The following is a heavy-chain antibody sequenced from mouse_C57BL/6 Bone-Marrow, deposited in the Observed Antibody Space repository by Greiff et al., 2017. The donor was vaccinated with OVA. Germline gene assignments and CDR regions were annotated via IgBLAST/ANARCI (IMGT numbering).Heavy chain of an antibody. J-gene: IGHJ4*01. Sequence: VQLQQPGAELVKPGASVKLSCKASGYTFTSYWMHWVKQRPGQGLEWIGMIHPNSGSTNYNEKFKSKATLTVDKSSSTAYMQLSSLTSEDSAVYDCARLPCGYYAMDYWGQGTSVTVSS. V-gene: IGHV1-64*01. D-gene: IGHD2-1*01. CDR2: IHPNSGST. CDR1: GYTFTSYW. CDR3: ARLPCGYYAMDY.